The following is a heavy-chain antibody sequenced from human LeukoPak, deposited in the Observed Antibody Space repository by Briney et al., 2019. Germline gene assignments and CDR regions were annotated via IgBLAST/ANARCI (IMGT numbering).Heavy chain of an antibody. J-gene: IGHJ4*02. Sequence: ASETLSLTCTVSDDAIRSRSYYWGWIRQPPGKGLEWIGSIYYSGSIYFNPSLKSRVTISVDTSKNQFSLKLSSVTAADTAVYYCARSRMVRGVIIPFFDYWGQGTLVTVSS. V-gene: IGHV4-39*07. CDR1: DDAIRSRSYY. D-gene: IGHD3-10*01. CDR2: IYYSGSI. CDR3: ARSRMVRGVIIPFFDY.